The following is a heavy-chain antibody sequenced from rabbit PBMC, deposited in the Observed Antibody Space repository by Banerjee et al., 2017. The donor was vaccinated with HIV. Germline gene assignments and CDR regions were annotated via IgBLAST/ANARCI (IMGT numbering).Heavy chain of an antibody. Sequence: QSLEESGGDLVKPGASLTLTCTASGFTISSSYWMSWVRQAPGKGLEWIGYISTGDGSTYYASWVNGRFTISRDNAQNTLYLQLNSLTAADTATYFCARWTNGYAYYGYALNLWGPGTLVTVS. V-gene: IGHV1S40*01. D-gene: IGHD6-1*01. CDR2: ISTGDGST. CDR1: GFTISSSYW. CDR3: ARWTNGYAYYGYALNL. J-gene: IGHJ4*01.